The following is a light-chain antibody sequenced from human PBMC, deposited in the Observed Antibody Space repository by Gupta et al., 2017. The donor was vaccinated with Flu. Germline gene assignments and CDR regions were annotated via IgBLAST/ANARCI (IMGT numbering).Light chain of an antibody. CDR1: SSDVGSYNR. J-gene: IGLJ1*01. CDR3: TSYTSSSTYV. Sequence: SALTQPPSVSGSPGPSVTISCTGTSSDVGSYNRVSWYQQAPGTAPKLMIYEVSNRPSGVPDRFSGSKSGNTASLTISGLQAEDEADYYCTSYTSSSTYVFGTGTKVTVL. V-gene: IGLV2-18*02. CDR2: EVS.